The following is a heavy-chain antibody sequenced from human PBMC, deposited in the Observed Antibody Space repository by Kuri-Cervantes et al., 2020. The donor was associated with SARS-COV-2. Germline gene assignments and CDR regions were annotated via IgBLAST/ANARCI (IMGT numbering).Heavy chain of an antibody. J-gene: IGHJ4*02. CDR1: GFTFSSDA. D-gene: IGHD2-15*01. Sequence: SLKISCAASGFTFSSDAMQWVRQPPGKVLERVAVISYDGSNKYYADSVKGRFTISRDNSKNSLYLQINSLSDDDTAVYSCARGSVPGWYYFDSWGQGTLVTVSS. V-gene: IGHV3-30-3*01. CDR3: ARGSVPGWYYFDS. CDR2: ISYDGSNK.